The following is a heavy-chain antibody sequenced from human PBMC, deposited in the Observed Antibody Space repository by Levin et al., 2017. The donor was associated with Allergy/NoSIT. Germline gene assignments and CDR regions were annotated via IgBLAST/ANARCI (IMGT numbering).Heavy chain of an antibody. CDR2: IYYSGST. V-gene: IGHV4-30-4*01. CDR1: GGSIRSGDYY. Sequence: SQTLSLTCTVSGGSIRSGDYYWSWIRQPPGKGLEWIGYIYYSGSTYYNPSLKSRVTISVDTSKNQFSLKLSSVTAADTAVYYCARWEDGYYYGSGSSFDYWGQGTLVTVSS. J-gene: IGHJ4*02. CDR3: ARWEDGYYYGSGSSFDY. D-gene: IGHD3-10*01.